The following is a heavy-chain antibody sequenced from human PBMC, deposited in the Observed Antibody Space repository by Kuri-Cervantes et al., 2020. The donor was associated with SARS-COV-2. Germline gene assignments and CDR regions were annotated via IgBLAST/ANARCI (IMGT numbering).Heavy chain of an antibody. V-gene: IGHV3-11*04. D-gene: IGHD3-3*01. J-gene: IGHJ4*02. Sequence: GGSLRLSCAASGFTFSGFYMSWIRQAPGKGLEWVSYISSSGSVIYQAESVEGRFSIFRDNARNSVYLQMNSLRAEDTAVYYCAGGVTIFGVVQSFDDWGQGTLVTVSS. CDR2: ISSSGSVI. CDR1: GFTFSGFY. CDR3: AGGVTIFGVVQSFDD.